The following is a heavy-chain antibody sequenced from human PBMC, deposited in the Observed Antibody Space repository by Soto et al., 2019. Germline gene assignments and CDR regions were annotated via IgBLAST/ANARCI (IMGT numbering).Heavy chain of an antibody. CDR1: GGTFSSYA. CDR3: ASSVLSRGAPRGYFDY. J-gene: IGHJ4*02. D-gene: IGHD2-2*01. CDR2: IIPIFGTA. V-gene: IGHV1-69*01. Sequence: VKVSCKASGGTFSSYAISWVRQAPGQGLEWMGGIIPIFGTANYAQKFQGRVTITADESTSTAYMELSSLRSEDTAVYYCASSVLSRGAPRGYFDYWGQGTLVTVSS.